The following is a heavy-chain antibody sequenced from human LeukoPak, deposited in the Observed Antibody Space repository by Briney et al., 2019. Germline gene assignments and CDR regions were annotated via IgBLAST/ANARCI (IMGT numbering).Heavy chain of an antibody. CDR2: IDNDGSGT. CDR1: GFTFSNYW. V-gene: IGHV3-74*01. Sequence: GGSLRLSCAASGFTFSNYWMHWVRQAPGKGLVWVSRIDNDGSGTVYADSVKGRFTMFRDNAKNTLFLQMNSLRAEDTAVYYCAGDRPHNWFDPWGQGTLVTVSS. J-gene: IGHJ5*02. CDR3: AGDRPHNWFDP.